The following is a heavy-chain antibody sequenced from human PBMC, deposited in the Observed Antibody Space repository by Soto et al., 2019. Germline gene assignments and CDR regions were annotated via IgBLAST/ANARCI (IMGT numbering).Heavy chain of an antibody. J-gene: IGHJ6*02. CDR2: ISSSSSYI. Sequence: GGSLRLSCAASGFTFSSYSMNWVRQAPGKGLEWVSSISSSSSYIYYADSVKGRFTISRDNAKNSLYLQMNSLRAEDTAVYYCARAYSSCWGYYYYGIDVWGQGTTVTVSS. D-gene: IGHD6-19*01. CDR1: GFTFSSYS. V-gene: IGHV3-21*01. CDR3: ARAYSSCWGYYYYGIDV.